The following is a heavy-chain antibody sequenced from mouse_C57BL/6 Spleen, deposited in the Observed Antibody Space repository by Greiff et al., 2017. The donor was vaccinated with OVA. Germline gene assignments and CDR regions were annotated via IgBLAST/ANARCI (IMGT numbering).Heavy chain of an antibody. CDR1: GYTFTDYY. CDR2: INPNNGGT. CDR3: ARRRYDYSNYWYFDV. J-gene: IGHJ1*03. D-gene: IGHD2-5*01. V-gene: IGHV1-26*01. Sequence: EVQLQQSGPELVKPGASVKISCKASGYTFTDYYMNWVKQSHGKSLEWIGDINPNNGGTSYNQKFKGKATLTVDKSSSTAYMELRSLTSEDSAVYYCARRRYDYSNYWYFDVWGTGTTVTVSS.